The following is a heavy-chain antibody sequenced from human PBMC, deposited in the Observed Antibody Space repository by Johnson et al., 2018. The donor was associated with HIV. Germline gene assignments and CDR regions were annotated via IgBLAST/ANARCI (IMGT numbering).Heavy chain of an antibody. CDR3: ARDRCSSTSCIDAFDI. D-gene: IGHD2-2*01. Sequence: EVQLVESGGGLVKPGGSLRLSCGASGFSVSNTYMNWVRQAPGKGLDWVSTISGSGGSTYSADSVKGRFTISRDNSENTLYLQMNSQRAEDTAVYYCARDRCSSTSCIDAFDIWGQGTMVTVSS. V-gene: IGHV3-23*04. CDR1: GFSVSNTY. CDR2: ISGSGGST. J-gene: IGHJ3*02.